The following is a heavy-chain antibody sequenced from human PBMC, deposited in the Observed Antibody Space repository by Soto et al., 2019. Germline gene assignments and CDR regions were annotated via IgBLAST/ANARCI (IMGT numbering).Heavy chain of an antibody. CDR1: RGSVSSGGYS. CDR3: TRGVLA. V-gene: IGHV4-30-2*01. Sequence: SETLSLTCSVSRGSVSSGGYSWSGIRQAPGKGLEGIGFISPSGSPAYNPSLKSRVSISVDTSNNQISLELSSVTAADTAVYYCTRGVLAWGPGTLVTVSS. D-gene: IGHD2-8*01. CDR2: ISPSGSP. J-gene: IGHJ5*02.